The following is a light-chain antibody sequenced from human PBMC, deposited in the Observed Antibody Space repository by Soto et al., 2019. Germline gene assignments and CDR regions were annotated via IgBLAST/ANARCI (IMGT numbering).Light chain of an antibody. J-gene: IGLJ2*01. CDR1: SSNIGSNY. Sequence: QPVLTQPPSASGTPGQRVTISCSGSSSNIGSNYVYWYQQLPGTVPQLLIYRNSERPSGVPDRFSGSKSGTSASLAISGLRSEDEADYYCAAWDDSLSGVVFGGGTKLTVL. V-gene: IGLV1-47*01. CDR3: AAWDDSLSGVV. CDR2: RNS.